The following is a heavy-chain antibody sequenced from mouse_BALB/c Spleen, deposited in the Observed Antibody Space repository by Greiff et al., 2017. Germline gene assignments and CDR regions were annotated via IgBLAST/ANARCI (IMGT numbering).Heavy chain of an antibody. J-gene: IGHJ2*01. CDR3: ARGGVLRYSYYFDY. CDR2: ISSGGST. D-gene: IGHD1-1*01. CDR1: GFTFSSYA. Sequence: EVQRVESGGGLVKPGGSLKLSCAASGFTFSSYAMSWVRQTPEKRLEWVASISSGGSTYYPDSVKGRFTISRDNARNILYLQMSSLRSEDTAMYYCARGGVLRYSYYFDYWGQGTTLTVSS. V-gene: IGHV5-6-5*01.